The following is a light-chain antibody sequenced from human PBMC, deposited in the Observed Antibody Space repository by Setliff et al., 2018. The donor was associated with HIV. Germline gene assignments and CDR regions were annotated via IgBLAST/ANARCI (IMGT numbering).Light chain of an antibody. CDR3: SLYTSSDTNV. CDR1: SSDIGAFYY. V-gene: IGLV2-14*01. CDR2: EVS. Sequence: QSVLTQPASVSGSPGQSITISCTATSSDIGAFYYVSWYQQYPGKAPKVIIYEVSNRPSGVSNRFAGSKSGTTASLTISGRQAEDEADYYCSLYTSSDTNVFGTGTKVTVL. J-gene: IGLJ1*01.